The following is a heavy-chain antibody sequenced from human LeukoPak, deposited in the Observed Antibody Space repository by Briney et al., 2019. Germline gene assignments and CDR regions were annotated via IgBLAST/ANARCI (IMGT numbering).Heavy chain of an antibody. D-gene: IGHD2-21*02. CDR3: TRGDSFNYFDY. J-gene: IGHJ4*02. V-gene: IGHV3-49*04. Sequence: GGSLRLSCTISGFTFGDHGLTWVRQAPGKGLEWIGFIKREAYGGTPHYAASVKGRVSISRDVSKGIAYLQMNSLKTEDTAVYYCTRGDSFNYFDYWGQGTLVTVSS. CDR1: GFTFGDHG. CDR2: IKREAYGGTP.